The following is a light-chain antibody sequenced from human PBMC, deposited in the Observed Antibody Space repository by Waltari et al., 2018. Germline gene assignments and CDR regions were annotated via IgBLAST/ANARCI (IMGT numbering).Light chain of an antibody. CDR3: HQSKSLPYT. CDR2: DAP. Sequence: DIQMTQSPSSLSASVGDRVTITCQASEDIKNYLNWYQQKPGRAPILLIYDAPSLETWVPRRFSAGGYGTDFTLTISSLQAEDIGTYFCHQSKSLPYTFGQGTKVEIK. J-gene: IGKJ2*01. V-gene: IGKV1-33*01. CDR1: EDIKNY.